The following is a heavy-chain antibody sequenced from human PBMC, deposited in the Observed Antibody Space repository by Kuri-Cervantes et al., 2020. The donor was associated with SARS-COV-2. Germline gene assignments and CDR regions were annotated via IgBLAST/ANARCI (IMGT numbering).Heavy chain of an antibody. J-gene: IGHJ3*02. CDR1: GYTLTELS. D-gene: IGHD4-23*01. Sequence: ASVKVSCKVSGYTLTELSMHWVRQAPGKGLEWMGGFDPEDGETIYAQKFQGRVTVTEDTSTDTAYMELSSLRSEDTAVYYCARGLRWESHAFDIWGQGTMVTVSS. CDR3: ARGLRWESHAFDI. CDR2: FDPEDGET. V-gene: IGHV1-24*01.